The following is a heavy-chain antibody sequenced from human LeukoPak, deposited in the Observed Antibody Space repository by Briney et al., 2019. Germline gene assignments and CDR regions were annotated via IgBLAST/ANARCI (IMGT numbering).Heavy chain of an antibody. Sequence: GGSLRLSCAASGFTFSNYAMHWVRQAPGKGLEWVAIISYDGSNKYYADSVKGRFTISRDNSKNTLYLQMNSLRAEDTAVYYCAREEYDSSGHGYFDYWGQGTLVTVSS. CDR1: GFTFSNYA. D-gene: IGHD3-22*01. J-gene: IGHJ4*02. V-gene: IGHV3-30*04. CDR2: ISYDGSNK. CDR3: AREEYDSSGHGYFDY.